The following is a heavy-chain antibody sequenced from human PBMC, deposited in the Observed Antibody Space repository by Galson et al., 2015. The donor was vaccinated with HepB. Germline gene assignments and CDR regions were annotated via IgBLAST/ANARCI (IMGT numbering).Heavy chain of an antibody. CDR2: ISSSSSYT. J-gene: IGHJ4*02. D-gene: IGHD3-10*01. CDR1: GFTLSDYY. CDR3: ARGTMVRGVIMD. Sequence: SLRLSCAASGFTLSDYYMSWIRQAPGKGLEWVSYISSSSSYTNYADSVKGRFTISGDNAKNSLYLQMNSLRAEDTAVYYCARGTMVRGVIMDWGQGTLVTVSS. V-gene: IGHV3-11*06.